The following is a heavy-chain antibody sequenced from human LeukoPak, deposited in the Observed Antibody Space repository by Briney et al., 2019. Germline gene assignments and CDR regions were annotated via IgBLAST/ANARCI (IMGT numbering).Heavy chain of an antibody. CDR2: INHSGST. CDR1: GGSISSSSYY. D-gene: IGHD3-16*02. CDR3: ARRGYDYVWGSYRYGAKSWFDP. J-gene: IGHJ5*02. Sequence: SETLSLTCTVSGGSISSSSYYWGWIRQPPGKGLEWIGEINHSGSTNYNPSLKSRVTISVDTSKNQFSLKLSSVTAADTAVYYCARRGYDYVWGSYRYGAKSWFDPWGQGTLVTVSS. V-gene: IGHV4-39*07.